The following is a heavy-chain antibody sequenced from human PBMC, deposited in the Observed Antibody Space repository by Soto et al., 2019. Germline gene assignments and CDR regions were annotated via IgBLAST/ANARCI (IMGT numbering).Heavy chain of an antibody. J-gene: IGHJ4*02. CDR2: IYHSGST. Sequence: LSLTCAVSGGSISSSNWWSWVRQPPGKGLEWIGEIYHSGSTNYNPSLKSRVTISVDKSKNQFSLKLSSVTAADTAVYYCASLPYYYDSSGYQRAFDYWGQGTLVTVSS. CDR3: ASLPYYYDSSGYQRAFDY. CDR1: GGSISSSNW. D-gene: IGHD3-22*01. V-gene: IGHV4-4*02.